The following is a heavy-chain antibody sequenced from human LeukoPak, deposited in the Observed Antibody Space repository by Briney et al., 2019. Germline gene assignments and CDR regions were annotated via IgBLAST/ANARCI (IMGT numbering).Heavy chain of an antibody. CDR3: ARAVAAAGPMNFDY. D-gene: IGHD6-13*01. V-gene: IGHV1-46*01. J-gene: IGHJ4*02. CDR1: GYTFTSYY. CDR2: INPSGGST. Sequence: ASVKVSCKASGYTFTSYYMHWVRQAPGQGLEWMGIINPSGGSTSYAQKFQGRVTITADESTSTAYMELSSLRSEDTAVYYCARAVAAAGPMNFDYWGQGTLVTVSS.